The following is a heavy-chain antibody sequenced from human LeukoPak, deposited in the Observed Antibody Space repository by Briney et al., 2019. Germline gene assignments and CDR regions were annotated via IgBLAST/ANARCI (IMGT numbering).Heavy chain of an antibody. V-gene: IGHV3-7*01. CDR2: INQGGSDK. Sequence: RPGGSLRLSCAASGFTFSGHWMSWVRQAPGKGLEWVANINQGGSDKYYVDSVKGRFTISRDNAYNLLYLQMNSLRGEDTAVYYCTRDRSRAEDDWGQGTLVTVSS. CDR1: GFTFSGHW. J-gene: IGHJ4*02. CDR3: TRDRSRAEDD. D-gene: IGHD1-14*01.